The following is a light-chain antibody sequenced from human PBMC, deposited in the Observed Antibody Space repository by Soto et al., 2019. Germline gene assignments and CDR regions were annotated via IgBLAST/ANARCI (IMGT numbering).Light chain of an antibody. Sequence: QSVLTQPPSVSAAPGQRVTISCSGSSSNIGGNSVSWYQQLPGTAPKLLIYDDDKRPSGIPDRFSGSKSGTSATLGITGFQTGDEADYYCGSWDNSLSAYVFGTGTKV. J-gene: IGLJ1*01. CDR3: GSWDNSLSAYV. V-gene: IGLV1-51*01. CDR2: DDD. CDR1: SSNIGGNS.